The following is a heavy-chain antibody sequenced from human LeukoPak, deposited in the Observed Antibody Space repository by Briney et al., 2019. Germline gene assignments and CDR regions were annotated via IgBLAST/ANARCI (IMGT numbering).Heavy chain of an antibody. V-gene: IGHV4-31*03. CDR2: IYYSGST. D-gene: IGHD5-18*01. J-gene: IGHJ6*04. Sequence: SQTLSLTCTVSGGSISSGGYYWSWIRQHPGKGLEWIGYIYYSGSTYYNPSLKSRVTISVDTSKNQFSLKLSSVTAADAAVDYCARSYSDGYYYYDGMDVWGKGTTVTVSS. CDR3: ARSYSDGYYYYDGMDV. CDR1: GGSISSGGYY.